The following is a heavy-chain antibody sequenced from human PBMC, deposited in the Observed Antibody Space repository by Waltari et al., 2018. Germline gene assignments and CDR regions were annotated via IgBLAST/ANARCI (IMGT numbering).Heavy chain of an antibody. CDR1: GGTFSSYA. CDR3: AAITGTTDSFDY. D-gene: IGHD1-7*01. J-gene: IGHJ4*02. V-gene: IGHV1-69*05. Sequence: QVQLVLSGAEVKKPGSSVTVSCKASGGTFSSYAISWVRQAPGQGLEWMGWIITSFGTANYAQKFQGRGTITTDDSTSTAYMELSSLRSEDTAVYYCAAITGTTDSFDYWGQGTLVTVSS. CDR2: IITSFGTA.